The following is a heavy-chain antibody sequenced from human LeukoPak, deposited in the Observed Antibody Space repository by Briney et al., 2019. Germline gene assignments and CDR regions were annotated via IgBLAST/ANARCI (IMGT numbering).Heavy chain of an antibody. D-gene: IGHD5-18*01. CDR1: GFTFSSYS. J-gene: IGHJ4*02. Sequence: GGSLRLSCAASGFTFSSYSMNWVRQAPGKGLEWASSISSSSSYIYYADSVKGRFTISRDNAKNSLYLQMNSLRAEDTAVYYCAREWTAMVMDYWGQGTLVTVSS. V-gene: IGHV3-21*01. CDR2: ISSSSSYI. CDR3: AREWTAMVMDY.